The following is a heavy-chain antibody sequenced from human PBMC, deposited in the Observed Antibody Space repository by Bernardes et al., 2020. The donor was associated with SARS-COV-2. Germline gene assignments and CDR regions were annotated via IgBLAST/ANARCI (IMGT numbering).Heavy chain of an antibody. CDR3: AKELVGMRGRSDY. J-gene: IGHJ4*02. V-gene: IGHV3-23*01. CDR2: ISGSGTT. CDR1: GFTFSDYA. Sequence: GGSLRLSCVASGFTFSDYAMTWVRQAPGRGLEWVSAISGSGTTYYGDSVKGRFTISRDNSKNTVYLQMNSLSAEDTALYYCAKELVGMRGRSDYWGQGTLVTVSS. D-gene: IGHD2-15*01.